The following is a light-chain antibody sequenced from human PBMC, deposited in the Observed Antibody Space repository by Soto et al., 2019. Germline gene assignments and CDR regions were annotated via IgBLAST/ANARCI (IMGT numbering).Light chain of an antibody. Sequence: EIVMTQSPAALSVSARXRAALSSRPSQRVSISLASYQQKAGHAPRLLIYSATTRANGSPARFSGSGSGTEFTLTISSLQSEDFAVYYGHQRQSWPRTFGQGTKVDIK. V-gene: IGKV3-15*01. CDR2: SAT. CDR3: HQRQSWPRT. J-gene: IGKJ1*01. CDR1: QRVSIS.